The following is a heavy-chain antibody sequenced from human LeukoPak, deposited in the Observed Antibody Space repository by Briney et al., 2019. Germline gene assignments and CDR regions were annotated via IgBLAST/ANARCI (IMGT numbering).Heavy chain of an antibody. D-gene: IGHD3-3*01. Sequence: GALELPLAAPGFHLSSHSNKWGRPAPGKGPGWGPSISSSSSYIYYADSVKGRFTISRDNAKNSLYLQMNSLRAEDTAVYYCARWRDSKDAFDIWGQGTMVTVSS. V-gene: IGHV3-21*01. CDR1: GFHLSSHS. CDR2: ISSSSSYI. CDR3: ARWRDSKDAFDI. J-gene: IGHJ3*02.